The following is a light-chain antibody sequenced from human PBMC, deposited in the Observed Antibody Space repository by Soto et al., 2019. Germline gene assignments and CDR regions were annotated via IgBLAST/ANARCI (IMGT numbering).Light chain of an antibody. CDR1: SSDVGGYNY. V-gene: IGLV2-14*01. CDR3: SSYTRSSTLGV. CDR2: DVS. Sequence: QSVLTQPASVSGSPGQSITISCTGTSSDVGGYNYVSWYQQHPGKAPKLMIYDVSNRPSGVSNRFSGSKSGNTASLSISGLQAEDEADYYCSSYTRSSTLGVFGTGTKLTVL. J-gene: IGLJ1*01.